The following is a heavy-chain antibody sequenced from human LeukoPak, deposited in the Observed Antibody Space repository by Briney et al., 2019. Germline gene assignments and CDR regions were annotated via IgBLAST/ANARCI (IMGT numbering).Heavy chain of an antibody. D-gene: IGHD3-22*01. V-gene: IGHV4-4*07. CDR3: ARDWKDSSGYFQFDY. CDR1: GGSISSYY. J-gene: IGHJ4*02. CDR2: IYTSGST. Sequence: SETLSLTCTVSGGSISSYYWSWIRQPAGKGLEWIGRIYTSGSTNYNPSLKSRVTMSVDTSKNQFSLKLSSVTAADTAVYYCARDWKDSSGYFQFDYWGQGTLVTVSS.